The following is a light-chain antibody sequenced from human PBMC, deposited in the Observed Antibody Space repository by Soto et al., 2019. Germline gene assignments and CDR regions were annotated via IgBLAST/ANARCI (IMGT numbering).Light chain of an antibody. J-gene: IGKJ5*01. V-gene: IGKV3-20*01. Sequence: EIVLTQSPGTLSLSPGERATLSCRANQSVSSSYLAWYQQKPGQAPRLLIYGASSRATGIPDRFSGSGSGTDFTLTISRLEPEDFAVYYCQQYVTFGQGTRLEIK. CDR1: QSVSSSY. CDR3: QQYVT. CDR2: GAS.